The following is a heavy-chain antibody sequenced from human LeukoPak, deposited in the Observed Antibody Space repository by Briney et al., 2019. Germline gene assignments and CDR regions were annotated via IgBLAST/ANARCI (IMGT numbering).Heavy chain of an antibody. CDR2: ISGSGGST. CDR3: AKGPYDYVWGSYRYFDY. J-gene: IGHJ4*02. Sequence: PGGSLRLSCVASGFTFSGYAMSWVRQAPGKGLEWVSAISGSGGSTYYADSVKGRFTISRDNSKNTLYLQMNSLRAEDTAVYYCAKGPYDYVWGSYRYFDYWGQGTLVTVSS. D-gene: IGHD3-16*02. CDR1: GFTFSGYA. V-gene: IGHV3-23*01.